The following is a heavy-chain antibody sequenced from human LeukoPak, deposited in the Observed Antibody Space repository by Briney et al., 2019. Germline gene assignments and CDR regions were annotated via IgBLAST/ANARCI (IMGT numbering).Heavy chain of an antibody. Sequence: GGSLRLSCAASGFTFSSYGMHWVRQAPGKGLEWVAVISYDGSNKYYADSVKGRFTISRDNSKNTLYLQMNSLRAEDTAVYYCAKGEPVVTPDPAFDIWGQGTMVTVSS. V-gene: IGHV3-30*18. CDR2: ISYDGSNK. D-gene: IGHD4-23*01. CDR3: AKGEPVVTPDPAFDI. CDR1: GFTFSSYG. J-gene: IGHJ3*02.